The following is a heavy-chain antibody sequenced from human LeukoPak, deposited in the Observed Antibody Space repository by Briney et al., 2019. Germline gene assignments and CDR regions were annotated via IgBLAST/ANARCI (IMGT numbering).Heavy chain of an antibody. CDR3: ARDSSLQMRYYYDSSGSGGPSFYYGKDV. J-gene: IGHJ6*02. V-gene: IGHV1-69*13. CDR1: GYTFTTYA. Sequence: GASVHVSSKASGYTFTTYAMHWVRQAPGQRLEWMGGNIPIFCTANYPQKFQGRGKITAHQSTRSAYIELSSLRSEDSAVFYCARDSSLQMRYYYDSSGSGGPSFYYGKDVWGRGATVTVSS. D-gene: IGHD3-22*01. CDR2: NIPIFCTA.